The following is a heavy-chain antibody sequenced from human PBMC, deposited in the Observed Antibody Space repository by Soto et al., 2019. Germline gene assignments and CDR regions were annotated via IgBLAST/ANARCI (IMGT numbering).Heavy chain of an antibody. CDR1: GGSISSGGYY. CDR2: IYYSGST. V-gene: IGHV4-31*03. CDR3: ARVERVGGYSSRGQLTTNWFDP. D-gene: IGHD5-18*01. Sequence: QVQLQESGPGLVKPSQTLSLTCTVSGGSISSGGYYWSWIRQHPGKGLEWIGYIYYSGSTYYNPSLKSRVTISVDTSKNPFSLKLSSVTAADTAVYYCARVERVGGYSSRGQLTTNWFDPWGQGTLVTVSS. J-gene: IGHJ5*02.